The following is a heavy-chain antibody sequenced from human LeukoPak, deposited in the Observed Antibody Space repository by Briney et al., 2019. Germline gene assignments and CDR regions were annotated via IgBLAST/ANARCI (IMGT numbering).Heavy chain of an antibody. CDR3: TRHFFSE. CDR2: SRNKADSYTT. V-gene: IGHV3-72*01. Sequence: GGSLRLSCAASGFTFTDYYMSWIRQAPGKGLEWVGRSRNKADSYTTYYAASVKGRFTISRDDSKNSLYLQMNSLKAEDTAVYYCTRHFFSEWGQGTLVTVSS. CDR1: GFTFTDYY. D-gene: IGHD3-3*02. J-gene: IGHJ4*02.